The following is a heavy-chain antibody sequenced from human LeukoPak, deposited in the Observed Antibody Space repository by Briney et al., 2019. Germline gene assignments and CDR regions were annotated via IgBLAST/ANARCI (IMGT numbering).Heavy chain of an antibody. D-gene: IGHD4-17*01. CDR1: GGSISSGSYY. CDR2: IYTSGST. J-gene: IGHJ4*02. V-gene: IGHV4-61*02. Sequence: PSETLSLTCTVSGGSISSGSYYWSWIRQPAGKGLEWIGRIYTSGSTNYNPSLKSRVTISVDTSKNQFSLKLSSVTAADTAVYYCARALGYGDYISHFDYWGQGTLVTVSS. CDR3: ARALGYGDYISHFDY.